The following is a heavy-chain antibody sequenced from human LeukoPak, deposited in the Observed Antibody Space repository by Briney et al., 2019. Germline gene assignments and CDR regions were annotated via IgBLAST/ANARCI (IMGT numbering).Heavy chain of an antibody. CDR3: ARGDIVATRAFDY. CDR2: IIPIFGTA. CDR1: GVTFSSYA. Sequence: SVKVSCKASGVTFSSYAISWVRQAPGQGLEWMGGIIPIFGTANYAQKFQGRVTITADKSTSTAYMELSSLRSEDTAVYYCARGDIVATRAFDYWGQGTLVTVSS. V-gene: IGHV1-69*06. J-gene: IGHJ4*02. D-gene: IGHD5-12*01.